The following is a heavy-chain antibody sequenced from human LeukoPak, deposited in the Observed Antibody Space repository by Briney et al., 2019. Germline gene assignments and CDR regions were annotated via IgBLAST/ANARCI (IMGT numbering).Heavy chain of an antibody. Sequence: GGSLRLSCAASGFTFSSYAMSWVRRAPGKGLEWVSAISGSGGSTYYADSVKGRFTISRDNSKNTLYLQMNSLRAEDTAVYYCARDTYYYDSSGYYYCRGDYWGQGTLVTVSS. V-gene: IGHV3-23*01. J-gene: IGHJ4*02. CDR3: ARDTYYYDSSGYYYCRGDY. CDR1: GFTFSSYA. CDR2: ISGSGGST. D-gene: IGHD3-22*01.